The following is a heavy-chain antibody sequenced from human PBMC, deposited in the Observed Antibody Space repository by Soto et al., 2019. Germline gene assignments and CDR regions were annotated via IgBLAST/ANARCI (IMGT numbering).Heavy chain of an antibody. Sequence: GGSLRLSCVASGFSFSTSIMHWVRQAPGKGLEWIATISSTSSNIYYAGSVKGRFSISRDNPKNSLFLQMNSLGAEDMAVYYCARGIASTSLVTFDVWGQGTMVTV. V-gene: IGHV3-21*04. CDR2: ISSTSSNI. CDR1: GFSFSTSI. J-gene: IGHJ3*01. CDR3: ARGIASTSLVTFDV. D-gene: IGHD1-1*01.